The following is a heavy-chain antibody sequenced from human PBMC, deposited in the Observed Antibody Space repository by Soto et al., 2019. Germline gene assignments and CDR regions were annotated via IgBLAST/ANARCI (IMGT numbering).Heavy chain of an antibody. CDR1: GFTFSDYY. CDR2: ISSSGTGI. D-gene: IGHD2-15*01. J-gene: IGHJ3*02. Sequence: QVQLVESGADLVKPGGSLRLSSAASGFTFSDYYMTWIRKAPGKGLEWVSYISSSGTGIYYADSMKGRFAISRDNAKKSLYLQMSSLRAEDTAVYYCARAYSDAFDIWGQGTMVTVSS. V-gene: IGHV3-11*01. CDR3: ARAYSDAFDI.